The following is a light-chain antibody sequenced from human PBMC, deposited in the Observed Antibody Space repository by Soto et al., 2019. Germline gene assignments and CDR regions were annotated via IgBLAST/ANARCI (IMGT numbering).Light chain of an antibody. CDR3: CSYAGSNIVV. CDR1: SAYNL. Sequence: QSVLTQPTSVSGSPGQTITISCTGTSAYNLVSWYQQHPGKAPKLIIYEGTKRPPGVSNRFSGPKSGNTASLTISGLQAEDEADYHCCSYAGSNIVVFGGGTKVTV. CDR2: EGT. V-gene: IGLV2-23*01. J-gene: IGLJ2*01.